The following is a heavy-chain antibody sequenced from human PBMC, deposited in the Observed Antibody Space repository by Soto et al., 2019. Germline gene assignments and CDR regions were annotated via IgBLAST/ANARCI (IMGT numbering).Heavy chain of an antibody. CDR1: GFSFGRYG. V-gene: IGHV3-30*18. CDR2: ISYGGTNK. CDR3: AKESVRPLDY. D-gene: IGHD1-1*01. Sequence: QVKLVESGGGVVQPGRSLRLSCAASGFSFGRYGMHWVRQAPGKGLEWVAVISYGGTNKYYADSVKGRFTISRDTSKNMLYMQMNSLRAEDTAVYYCAKESVRPLDYWGQGTLVTVSS. J-gene: IGHJ4*02.